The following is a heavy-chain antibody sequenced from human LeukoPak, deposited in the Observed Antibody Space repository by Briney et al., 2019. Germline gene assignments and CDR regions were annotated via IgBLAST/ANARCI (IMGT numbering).Heavy chain of an antibody. J-gene: IGHJ3*01. CDR2: ISSNSIYI. D-gene: IGHD4-11*01. Sequence: GGSLRLSCAASGFSFSSYSLNWVRQAPGKGLEWVSSISSNSIYIQYADSVKGRFTISRDNAKNSLYLQMNTLRAEDTAVYYCATVTRGTFDVWGQGTLVTVSS. CDR1: GFSFSSYS. V-gene: IGHV3-21*01. CDR3: ATVTRGTFDV.